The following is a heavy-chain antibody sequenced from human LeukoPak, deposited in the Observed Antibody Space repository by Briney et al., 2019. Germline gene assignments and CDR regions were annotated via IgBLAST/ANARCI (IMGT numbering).Heavy chain of an antibody. V-gene: IGHV4-34*01. J-gene: IGHJ6*03. Sequence: SETLSLTCAVYGGSFSGYYWTWIRQPPGKGLGWIGEIDHSGSTNYNPSLKSRVTISVDTSKNQFSLNLSSVTAADTAVYYCAREVIGIDYYYYMDVWGKGTTVTVSS. D-gene: IGHD1-20*01. CDR3: AREVIGIDYYYYMDV. CDR2: IDHSGST. CDR1: GGSFSGYY.